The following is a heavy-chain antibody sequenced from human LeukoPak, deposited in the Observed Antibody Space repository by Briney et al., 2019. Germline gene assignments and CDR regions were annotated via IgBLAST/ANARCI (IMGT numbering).Heavy chain of an antibody. CDR2: ISGSSRYM. CDR3: ARDLVPASRWDSYYYYMDV. CDR1: GFTFSSYS. V-gene: IGHV3-21*01. Sequence: GGSLRLSCAASGFTFSSYSMNWVRQAPGKGLEWVSSISGSSRYMYYADSVKGRFTISRDNAKNSLYLQMNSLRGEDTAVYYCARDLVPASRWDSYYYYMDVWGKGTTVTVSS. J-gene: IGHJ6*03. D-gene: IGHD2-2*01.